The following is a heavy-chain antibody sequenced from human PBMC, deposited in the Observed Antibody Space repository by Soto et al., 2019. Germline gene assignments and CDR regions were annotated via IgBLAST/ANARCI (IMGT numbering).Heavy chain of an antibody. J-gene: IGHJ4*02. V-gene: IGHV4-39*01. CDR1: DGSINSDKYY. D-gene: IGHD3-9*01. CDR2: IYYRGNA. Sequence: NPSETLSLTCSVSDGSINSDKYYWGWIRQPPGKGLEWIGSIYYRGNAYYNPSLQTRVTISLDKSKSQFSLKLNSVTAADSAVYFCARLEGLATISYYFDFWGPGALVTVSS. CDR3: ARLEGLATISYYFDF.